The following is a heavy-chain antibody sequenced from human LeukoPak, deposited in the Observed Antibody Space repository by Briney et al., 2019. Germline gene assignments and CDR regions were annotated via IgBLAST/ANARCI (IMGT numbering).Heavy chain of an antibody. V-gene: IGHV3-7*03. CDR3: SCQTAVIGLGF. J-gene: IGHJ4*02. Sequence: PGGSLRLSCAASGFTFSSYWMTWVRQVPGKGLEWVANIKPDGSGKYYVDSVKGRFTISRDNAKSSLYLQMNSLSVEATAVYYCSCQTAVIGLGFWGQGALVTLSS. CDR1: GFTFSSYW. D-gene: IGHD2/OR15-2a*01. CDR2: IKPDGSGK.